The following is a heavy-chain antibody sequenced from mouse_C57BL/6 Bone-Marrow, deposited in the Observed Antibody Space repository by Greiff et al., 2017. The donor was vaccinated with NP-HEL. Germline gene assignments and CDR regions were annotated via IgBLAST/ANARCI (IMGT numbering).Heavy chain of an antibody. Sequence: QVQLQQSGAELANPGASVKLSCKASGYTFTSSWMHWVKQRPGQGLEWIGYINPSSGYTKYNQKFKDKATLTADTSSSTAYMQLSSLTYEDSAVYYCARYRASTGTRAMDYWGQGTSVTVTS. V-gene: IGHV1-7*01. CDR2: INPSSGYT. D-gene: IGHD4-1*02. CDR3: ARYRASTGTRAMDY. CDR1: GYTFTSSW. J-gene: IGHJ4*01.